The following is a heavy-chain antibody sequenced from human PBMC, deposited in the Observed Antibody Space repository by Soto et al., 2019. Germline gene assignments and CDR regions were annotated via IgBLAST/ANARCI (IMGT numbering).Heavy chain of an antibody. Sequence: GGSLRLSCAASGFTFSSYAMSWVRQAPGKGLEWVSAISGSGGSTYYADSVKGRFTISRDNSKNTLSLQMNSLRAEDTAVYYCSKDQQWLPRYGTHVWGQGTTVTVSS. J-gene: IGHJ6*02. D-gene: IGHD6-19*01. V-gene: IGHV3-23*01. CDR3: SKDQQWLPRYGTHV. CDR1: GFTFSSYA. CDR2: ISGSGGST.